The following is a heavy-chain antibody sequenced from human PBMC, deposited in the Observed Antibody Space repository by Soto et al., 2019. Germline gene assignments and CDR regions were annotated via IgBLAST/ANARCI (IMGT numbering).Heavy chain of an antibody. V-gene: IGHV1-18*01. CDR3: GRVEYSGNDRGPFTY. CDR1: GYTFTSYA. J-gene: IGHJ4*02. Sequence: ASVKVSCKASGYTFTSYAMHWVRQAPGQGLEWMGWISAYNGNTNYAQKLQGRVTMTTDTSTSTAYMELRSLRSDDTAVYYCGRVEYSGNDRGPFTYGAQGTLVPVSS. D-gene: IGHD5-12*01. CDR2: ISAYNGNT.